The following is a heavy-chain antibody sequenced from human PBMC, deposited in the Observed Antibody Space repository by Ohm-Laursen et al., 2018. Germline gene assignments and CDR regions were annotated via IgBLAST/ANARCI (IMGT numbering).Heavy chain of an antibody. CDR2: ISWNSGTM. J-gene: IGHJ3*02. CDR1: GFTFDDYA. CDR3: ARDAEVAGTTSRALDI. V-gene: IGHV3-9*01. D-gene: IGHD6-19*01. Sequence: SLRLSCTASGFTFDDYAMHWVRHAPGKGLEWVSDISWNSGTMGYADSVKGRFTISRDNAKNSLYLQMNSLRAEDTALYYCARDAEVAGTTSRALDIWGQGTMVTVSS.